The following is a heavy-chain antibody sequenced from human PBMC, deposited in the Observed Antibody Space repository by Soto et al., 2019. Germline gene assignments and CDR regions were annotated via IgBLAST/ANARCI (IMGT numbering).Heavy chain of an antibody. CDR1: GGSISSSSYY. CDR3: AILPDCGSGNN. V-gene: IGHV4-39*02. D-gene: IGHD3-10*01. J-gene: IGHJ4*02. CDR2: IYYSGST. Sequence: QLQLQESGPGLVKPSETLSLTCTVSGGSISSSSYYWGWIRQPPGKGLEWIGSIYYSGSTYYNPALKRRVTISVDTSKTPFSLRLSSVTAACTAIYYRAILPDCGSGNNWGQGTLVTVSS.